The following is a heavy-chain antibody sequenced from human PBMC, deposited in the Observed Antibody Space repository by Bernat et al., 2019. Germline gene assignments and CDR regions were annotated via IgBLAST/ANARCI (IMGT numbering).Heavy chain of an antibody. CDR2: IKGDGSNP. CDR3: ASLRCSADKCYDY. Sequence: EVQLVESGGGLVQPGGSLRLSCAASGITFSLFSMHWVRQVPGKGLVFVSRIKGDGSNPTYADYVKGRFTISRDNAKNTLYLQMNSLRAEDTAVYYCASLRCSADKCYDYWGQGTLVTVSS. V-gene: IGHV3-74*01. D-gene: IGHD2-8*01. CDR1: GITFSLFS. J-gene: IGHJ4*02.